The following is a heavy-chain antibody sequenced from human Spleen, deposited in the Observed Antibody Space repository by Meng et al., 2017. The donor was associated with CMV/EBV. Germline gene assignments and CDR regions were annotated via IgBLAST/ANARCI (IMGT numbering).Heavy chain of an antibody. CDR2: IYWTDDK. D-gene: IGHD4/OR15-4a*01. CDR3: PQRRREELTTGGFDA. CDR1: RFSLSPPGVC. V-gene: IGHV2-5*01. J-gene: IGHJ4*02. Sequence: RFSLSPPGVCVGWLRQPPRKSLEWVALIYWTDDKPYSPSLKNRLSIPQDTSQNQVVLTMADVDPVDSASYYCPQRRREELTTGGFDAWGQGTLVTVSS.